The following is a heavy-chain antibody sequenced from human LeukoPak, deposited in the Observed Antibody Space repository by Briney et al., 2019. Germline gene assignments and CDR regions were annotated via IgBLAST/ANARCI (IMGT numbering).Heavy chain of an antibody. CDR1: GGSISRYY. Sequence: SETLSLTCTVSGGSISRYYWSWIRQPPGKGLEWIGCIYYSGYTNYKSSLKSRVTISVDTSKNQFSLKLSSVAAADTAVYYCARDGRFPPEVLPRYFDYWGQGTLVTVSS. D-gene: IGHD1-26*01. CDR2: IYYSGYT. CDR3: ARDGRFPPEVLPRYFDY. J-gene: IGHJ4*02. V-gene: IGHV4-59*12.